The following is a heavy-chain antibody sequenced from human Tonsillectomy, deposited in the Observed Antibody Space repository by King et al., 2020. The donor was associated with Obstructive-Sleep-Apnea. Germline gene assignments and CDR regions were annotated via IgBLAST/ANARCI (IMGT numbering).Heavy chain of an antibody. D-gene: IGHD1-26*01. CDR1: GFTFSSYS. CDR2: ISSSSSYI. V-gene: IGHV3-21*01. Sequence: VQLVESGGGLVKPGGSLRLSCAASGFTFSSYSMNWVRQAPGKGLEWVSSISSSSSYIYYADSVKGRFTISRDNAKNSLYLQMNSLRAEDTAVYYCARDNKGRGPKWEPQPNHCFQHWGKGTLVTVSS. CDR3: ARDNKGRGPKWEPQPNHCFQH. J-gene: IGHJ1*01.